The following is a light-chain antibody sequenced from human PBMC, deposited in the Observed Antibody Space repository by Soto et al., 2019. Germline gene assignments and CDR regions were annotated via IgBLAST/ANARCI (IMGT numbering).Light chain of an antibody. J-gene: IGLJ1*01. CDR2: EVS. CDR1: SSDVGGYNY. Sequence: SALTQPASVSGSPGQSITISCTGSSSDVGGYNYLSWYQQHPGKAPKLIIYEVSNRPSGVSDRFSGSKSGNTASLTISGLQAEDEADFFCSSFTSTSTLVFGTGTKVTVL. V-gene: IGLV2-14*01. CDR3: SSFTSTSTLV.